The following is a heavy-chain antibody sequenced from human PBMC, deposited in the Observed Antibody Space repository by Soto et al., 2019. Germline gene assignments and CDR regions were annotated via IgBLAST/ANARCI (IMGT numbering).Heavy chain of an antibody. V-gene: IGHV4-59*01. CDR1: GDSITAYY. CDR3: ARDKGGEFLKGSGMDV. D-gene: IGHD3-10*01. Sequence: QMQLQESGPGLVKPSETLSLICSVSGDSITAYYLSWLRQSPGKELEWIGYIYHNGETNYNPSLKRRVNISADTSKTQFSLRLSSVTAADTGVYYCARDKGGEFLKGSGMDVWGQGTTVIVSS. CDR2: IYHNGET. J-gene: IGHJ6*02.